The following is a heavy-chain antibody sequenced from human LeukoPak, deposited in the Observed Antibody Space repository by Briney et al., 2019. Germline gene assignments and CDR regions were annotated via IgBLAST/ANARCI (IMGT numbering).Heavy chain of an antibody. V-gene: IGHV3-23*01. D-gene: IGHD2-15*01. CDR3: AKDVMRCSGGCI. J-gene: IGHJ4*02. CDR1: GFTFSSYA. CDR2: ISGSGGST. Sequence: TGGSLRLSCAASGFTFSSYAMSWVRQAPGKGLEWVSAISGSGGSTYYADSVKGRFTISRDNSKNTLYLQMNSLRAEDTAIYYCAKDVMRCSGGCIWGQGTLVTVSS.